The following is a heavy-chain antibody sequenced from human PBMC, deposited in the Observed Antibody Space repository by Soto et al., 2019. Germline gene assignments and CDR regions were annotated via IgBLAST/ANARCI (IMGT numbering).Heavy chain of an antibody. Sequence: GGSLRLSCAASGFTFSSYAMSWVRQAPGKGLEWVSAISGSGGSTYYADSVKGRFTISRDNSKNTLYLQMNSLRAEDTAVYYCAKDKTYYYGSGSYYILVPHYPSCATVVWCQGLTVTLSS. V-gene: IGHV3-23*01. CDR1: GFTFSSYA. D-gene: IGHD3-10*01. CDR2: ISGSGGST. CDR3: AKDKTYYYGSGSYYILVPHYPSCATVV. J-gene: IGHJ6*02.